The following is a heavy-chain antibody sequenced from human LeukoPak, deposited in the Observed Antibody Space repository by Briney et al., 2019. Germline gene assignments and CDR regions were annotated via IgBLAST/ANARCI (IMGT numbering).Heavy chain of an antibody. CDR2: FDGSAHGT. Sequence: PGGSLRLSCATSGFTFSQFGMTWVRQPPGKGLEWVASFDGSAHGTYFADSVKGRCTISSDNSKNTVYLQMNSLRADDTAIYYCAKARIIGVGWAQFDSWGQGSLVTVSS. V-gene: IGHV3-23*01. CDR1: GFTFSQFG. D-gene: IGHD2-21*01. J-gene: IGHJ4*02. CDR3: AKARIIGVGWAQFDS.